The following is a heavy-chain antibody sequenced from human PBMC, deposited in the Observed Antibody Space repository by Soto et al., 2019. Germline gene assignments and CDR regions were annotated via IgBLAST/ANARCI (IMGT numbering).Heavy chain of an antibody. D-gene: IGHD6-13*01. CDR2: IYYSGST. CDR3: ARDGRLVNYYYYGMDV. J-gene: IGHJ6*02. V-gene: IGHV4-31*03. Sequence: QVQLQESGPGLVKPSQTLSLTCSVSGGSISSGAYYWTWIRQHPGKGLEWIGYIYYSGSTYYNPSLKSRVTISVDTSKTQFSLKLRSVTAADTAVYYCARDGRLVNYYYYGMDVWGQGTTVTVSS. CDR1: GGSISSGAYY.